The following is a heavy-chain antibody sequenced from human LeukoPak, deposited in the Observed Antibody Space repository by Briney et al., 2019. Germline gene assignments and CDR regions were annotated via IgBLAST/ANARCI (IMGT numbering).Heavy chain of an antibody. CDR3: AHRHRSGWLFDY. J-gene: IGHJ4*02. Sequence: SGPTLVKPTQTLTLTCTFSGFSLRTTGVGVGWIRQPPGKALEWLSLIYWDDGKRYSPSLKSRLTITKDTSKNQVVLTMTNMDPVDTATYYCAHRHRSGWLFDYWGQGTLVTVSS. V-gene: IGHV2-5*02. CDR1: GFSLRTTGVG. D-gene: IGHD6-19*01. CDR2: IYWDDGK.